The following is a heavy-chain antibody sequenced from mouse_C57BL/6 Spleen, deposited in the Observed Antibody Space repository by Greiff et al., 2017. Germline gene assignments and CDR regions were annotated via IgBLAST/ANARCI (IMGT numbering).Heavy chain of an antibody. CDR3: ARSNGGETAQATY. CDR1: GYTFTSYW. J-gene: IGHJ2*01. CDR2: INPSNGGT. Sequence: VQLQQSGTELVKPGASVKLSCKASGYTFTSYWMHWVKQRPGQGLEWIGNINPSNGGTNYNEKFKSKATLTVDKSSSTAYMQLSSLTSEDSAVYYCARSNGGETAQATYWGQGTTLTVSS. V-gene: IGHV1-53*01. D-gene: IGHD3-2*02.